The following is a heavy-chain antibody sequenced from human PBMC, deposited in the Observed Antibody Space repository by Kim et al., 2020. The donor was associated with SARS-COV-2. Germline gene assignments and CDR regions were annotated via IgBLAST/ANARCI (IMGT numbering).Heavy chain of an antibody. D-gene: IGHD2-2*02. CDR1: GGSISSYY. J-gene: IGHJ4*02. CDR3: AREGRRDGYTSEGFDY. V-gene: IGHV4-59*01. CDR2: IYYSGST. Sequence: SETLSLTCTVSGGSISSYYWSWIRQPPGKGLEWIGYIYYSGSTNYNPSLKSRVTISVDTSKNQFSLKLSSVTAADTAVYYCAREGRRDGYTSEGFDYWGQGTLVTVSS.